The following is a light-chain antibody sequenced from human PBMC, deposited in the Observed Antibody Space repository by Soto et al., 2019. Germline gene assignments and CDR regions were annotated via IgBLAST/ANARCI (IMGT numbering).Light chain of an antibody. CDR3: NSYTSSSSDV. Sequence: QSAMTQPASVSGSPGQSVTISCTGTSSDIGSYNRVSWYQQPPGKAPKLIIYEVNNRPSGVSNRFSGSKSGNTASLTISGLQAEDEADYYCNSYTSSSSDVFGTGTKVTVL. CDR1: SSDIGSYNR. J-gene: IGLJ1*01. CDR2: EVN. V-gene: IGLV2-18*02.